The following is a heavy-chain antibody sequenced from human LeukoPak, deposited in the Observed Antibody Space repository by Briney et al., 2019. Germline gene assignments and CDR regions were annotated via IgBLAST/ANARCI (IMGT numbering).Heavy chain of an antibody. CDR2: IYPGDSNT. J-gene: IGHJ4*02. D-gene: IGHD6-13*01. CDR1: GYSFTSYW. Sequence: GEPLQISCKGSGYSFTSYWIGCVRPLPGKGLEWMGIIYPGDSNTRYSPSFQGQVTISADKSISTAYLQWSSLKASDTAMYYCARHEEGISFDYWGQGTLVTVSS. V-gene: IGHV5-51*01. CDR3: ARHEEGISFDY.